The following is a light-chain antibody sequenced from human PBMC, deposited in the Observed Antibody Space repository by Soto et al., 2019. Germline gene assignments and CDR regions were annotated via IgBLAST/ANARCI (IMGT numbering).Light chain of an antibody. CDR2: DAS. J-gene: IGKJ1*01. Sequence: DIQMTQSPSTLSASVGDRVTITCRASQSVSNWLAWYQQKPGKAPELLIYDASSLESGVPSRFSGSGSGTEFTLTISGLQPGDFATYFCQQYHSYSWTFGQGTKVEIK. CDR3: QQYHSYSWT. CDR1: QSVSNW. V-gene: IGKV1-5*01.